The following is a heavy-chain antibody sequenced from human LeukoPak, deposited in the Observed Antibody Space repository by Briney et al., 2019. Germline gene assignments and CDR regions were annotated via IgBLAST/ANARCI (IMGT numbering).Heavy chain of an antibody. CDR3: AKDLHGYSSSWPYNWFDP. J-gene: IGHJ5*02. CDR2: ISYDGSNK. D-gene: IGHD6-13*01. Sequence: GRSLRLSCAASGFTFSSYAMHWVRQAPGKGLEWVAVISYDGSNKYYADSVKGRFTISRDNSKNTLYLQMNSLRAEDTAVYYCAKDLHGYSSSWPYNWFDPWGQGTLVTVSS. CDR1: GFTFSSYA. V-gene: IGHV3-30-3*01.